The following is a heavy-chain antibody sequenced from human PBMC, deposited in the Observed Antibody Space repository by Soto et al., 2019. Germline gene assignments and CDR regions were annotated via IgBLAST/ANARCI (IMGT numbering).Heavy chain of an antibody. CDR1: GYSFMTYA. V-gene: IGHV1-3*01. D-gene: IGHD3-10*01. CDR2: INPGNGNT. CDR3: ARVRLLWYGELSN. Sequence: QVQLVQSGAEVKKPGASVTISCKASGYSFMTYAIHWVRQAPGQGLEWMGWINPGNGNTEYSQKIQGRVTITRDTPATTAYMEVSSLRSEDTAAYYCARVRLLWYGELSNRGQGTLVIVSS. J-gene: IGHJ4*02.